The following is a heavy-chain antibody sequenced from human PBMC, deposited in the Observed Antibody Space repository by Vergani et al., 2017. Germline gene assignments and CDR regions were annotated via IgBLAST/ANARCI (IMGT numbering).Heavy chain of an antibody. V-gene: IGHV4-39*01. CDR1: GGSISSSSYY. CDR2: IYYSGGT. Sequence: QLQLQESGPGLVKPSETLSLTCTVSGGSISSSSYYWGWIRQPPGKGLEWIGSIYYSGGTYYNPSLKSRVTISVDTSKNQFSLKLSSVTAADTAVYYCARSYSSGWPLHYWGQGTLVTVSS. J-gene: IGHJ4*02. D-gene: IGHD6-19*01. CDR3: ARSYSSGWPLHY.